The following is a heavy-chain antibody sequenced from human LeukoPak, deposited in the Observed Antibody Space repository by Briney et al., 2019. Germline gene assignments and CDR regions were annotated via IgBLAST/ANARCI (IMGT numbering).Heavy chain of an antibody. D-gene: IGHD5-24*01. Sequence: GGSLRVSCSASGFTFSNYAMHWVRQAPGKGLEYVSAISSNGGSTYYADSVKGRFTISRDNSKNTLYLQMSSLRAEDTAVYYCVKDPVGMATIEGDYWGQGTLVTVSS. CDR2: ISSNGGST. CDR1: GFTFSNYA. CDR3: VKDPVGMATIEGDY. V-gene: IGHV3-64D*06. J-gene: IGHJ4*02.